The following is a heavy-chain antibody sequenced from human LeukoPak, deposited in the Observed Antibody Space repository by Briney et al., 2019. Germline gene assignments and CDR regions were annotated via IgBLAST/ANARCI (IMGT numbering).Heavy chain of an antibody. Sequence: SETLSLTCTVSGGSIIGNTCYWGWIRQPPGKGLEWIGSISYSGGTYYDPSLKRRVTLSVDTSKNLFSLKVNSVTAADTAVYFCACQWELSNWFFALWGRGTLVTVSS. V-gene: IGHV4-39*01. CDR1: GGSIIGNTCY. CDR3: ACQWELSNWFFAL. J-gene: IGHJ2*01. D-gene: IGHD1-26*01. CDR2: ISYSGGT.